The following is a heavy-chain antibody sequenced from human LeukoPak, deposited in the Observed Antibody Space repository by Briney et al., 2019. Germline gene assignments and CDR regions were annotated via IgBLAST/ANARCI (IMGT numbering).Heavy chain of an antibody. J-gene: IGHJ4*02. CDR1: GFTFSSYA. CDR2: ISSSSSSYI. CDR3: ARAGVDTADFDY. Sequence: KSGGSLRLSCAASGFTFSSYAMSWVRQAPGKGLEWVSSISSSSSSYIYYADSVKGRFTISRDNAKNSLYLQMNSLRAEDTAVYYCARAGVDTADFDYWGQGTLVTVSS. V-gene: IGHV3-21*01. D-gene: IGHD5-18*01.